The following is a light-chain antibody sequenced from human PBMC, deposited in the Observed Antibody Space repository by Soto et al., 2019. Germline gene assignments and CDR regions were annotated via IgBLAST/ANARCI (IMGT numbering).Light chain of an antibody. V-gene: IGLV1-40*01. CDR1: SSNIGAGYE. J-gene: IGLJ3*02. CDR3: QSYDSSLSGSV. Sequence: QSVLTQQPSVSGAPGQRVTISCTGSSSNIGAGYEVHWYQQLPRAAPKLLIYGNSNRPSGVPDRFSASKSGTSASLAITGLQAEDEADYYCQSYDSSLSGSVFGGGTKLTVL. CDR2: GNS.